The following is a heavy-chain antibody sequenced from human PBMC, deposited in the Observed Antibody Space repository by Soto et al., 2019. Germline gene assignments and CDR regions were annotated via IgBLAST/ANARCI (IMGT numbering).Heavy chain of an antibody. Sequence: QVQLVQSGAELKKPGASVKVSCKASGFTLTSSGISWVRQAPGQGLEWMGWINSYNGHTNYAQNLQGRVTMTTDTSTSIAYMELRSLRTDDSAVYYCARNLCPSSGVSGQYYYQYGFDVWGQGTTVTVSS. CDR1: GFTLTSSG. CDR2: INSYNGHT. D-gene: IGHD2-15*01. J-gene: IGHJ6*02. V-gene: IGHV1-18*04. CDR3: ARNLCPSSGVSGQYYYQYGFDV.